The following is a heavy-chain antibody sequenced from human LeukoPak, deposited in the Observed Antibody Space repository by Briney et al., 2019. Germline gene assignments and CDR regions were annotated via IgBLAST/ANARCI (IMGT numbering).Heavy chain of an antibody. CDR2: ISGSGGST. V-gene: IGHV3-23*01. CDR3: AKDRSLSGDYDTDFDY. D-gene: IGHD4-17*01. CDR1: GFTFSSYA. J-gene: IGHJ4*02. Sequence: GGSLRLSCAASGFTFSSYAMSWVRQAPGKGLEWVSAISGSGGSTYYADSVKGRFTIPRDNSKNPLCLQMNSLRAEDTAVYYCAKDRSLSGDYDTDFDYWGQGTLVTVSS.